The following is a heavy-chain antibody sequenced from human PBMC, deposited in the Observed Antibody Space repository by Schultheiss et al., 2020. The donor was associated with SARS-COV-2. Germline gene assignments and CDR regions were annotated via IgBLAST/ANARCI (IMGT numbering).Heavy chain of an antibody. J-gene: IGHJ4*02. V-gene: IGHV4-59*01. D-gene: IGHD4-23*01. CDR3: ARLGGIHDYGGTADY. Sequence: SETLSLTCTVSGGSISSYYWSWIRQPPGKGLEWIGYIYYSGSTNYNPSLKSRVTISVDTSKNQFSLKLSSVTAADTAVYYCARLGGIHDYGGTADYWGQGTLVTVSS. CDR2: IYYSGST. CDR1: GGSISSYY.